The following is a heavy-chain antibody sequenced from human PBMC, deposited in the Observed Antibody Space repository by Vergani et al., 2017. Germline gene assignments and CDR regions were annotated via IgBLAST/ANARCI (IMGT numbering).Heavy chain of an antibody. CDR3: ARGREVARYLDW. CDR2: INHSGST. CDR1: GGSFSGYY. Sequence: QVQLQQWGAGLLKPSETLSLTCAVYGGSFSGYYWSWIRQPQGKGLEWIGEINHSGSTNYNPSLKSRVTISVDTSKNQFSLKLSSVNAADTAVYYWARGREVARYLDWGGEGSLVTVYS. J-gene: IGHJ4*02. V-gene: IGHV4-34*01. D-gene: IGHD3-9*01.